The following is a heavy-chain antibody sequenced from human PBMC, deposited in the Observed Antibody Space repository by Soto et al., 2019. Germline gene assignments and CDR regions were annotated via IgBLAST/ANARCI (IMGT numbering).Heavy chain of an antibody. Sequence: EGQLLESGGTLVQPGGSLRLSCAASAFTFSSYSYNWVRQAPGKGLEWLSYITGSSTTIYYADSVKGRFTISRDNAKSSLYLQMNSLSDEDTAVYYCAREPRFAAPFGLDVWGQGTTVTVSS. V-gene: IGHV3-48*02. CDR1: AFTFSSYS. CDR3: AREPRFAAPFGLDV. J-gene: IGHJ6*02. D-gene: IGHD6-6*01. CDR2: ITGSSTTI.